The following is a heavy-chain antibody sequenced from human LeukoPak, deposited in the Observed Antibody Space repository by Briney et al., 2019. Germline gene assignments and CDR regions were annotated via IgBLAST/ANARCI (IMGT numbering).Heavy chain of an antibody. J-gene: IGHJ4*02. Sequence: PGGSLRLSCAASGFTFSSYAMSWVRQAPGKGLEWVSASSGSGGSTYYADSVKGRFTIFRDNSTKTLYLQKQSMRADDEAVCYCAKDFLRSYDSSGPFDYWGQGPLVTVSS. V-gene: IGHV3-23*01. D-gene: IGHD3-22*01. CDR2: SSGSGGST. CDR3: AKDFLRSYDSSGPFDY. CDR1: GFTFSSYA.